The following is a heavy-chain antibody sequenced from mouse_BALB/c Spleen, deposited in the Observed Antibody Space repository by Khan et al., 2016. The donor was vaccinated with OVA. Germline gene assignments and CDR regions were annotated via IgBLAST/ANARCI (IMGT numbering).Heavy chain of an antibody. D-gene: IGHD3-2*02. CDR1: GYIFTSYW. J-gene: IGHJ2*01. Sequence: QVRLQQSGAELVRPGASVKLSCKTSGYIFTSYWIHWVKQRSGQGLEWIARIYPGTDNTYYNEKLKDRATLTADTSSSTAYMQLSSLKSEDSAVYFCAREEALYYFDYWGQGTTLTGSS. CDR3: AREEALYYFDY. V-gene: IGHV1S132*01. CDR2: IYPGTDNT.